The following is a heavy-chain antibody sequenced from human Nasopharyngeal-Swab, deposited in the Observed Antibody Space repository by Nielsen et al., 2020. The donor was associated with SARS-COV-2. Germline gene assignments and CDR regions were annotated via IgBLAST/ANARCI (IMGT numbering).Heavy chain of an antibody. V-gene: IGHV4-4*07. D-gene: IGHD3-3*01. CDR1: GGSISSYN. CDR2: IYTSGST. J-gene: IGHJ6*02. CDR3: ARGADYYDFWSGYPSGMDV. Sequence: SETLSLTCTVSGGSISSYNWSWIRQPAGKGLEWIGRIYTSGSTNYNPSLKSRVTMSVDTSKNQFSLKLSSVTAADTAVYYCARGADYYDFWSGYPSGMDVWGQGTTVTVSS.